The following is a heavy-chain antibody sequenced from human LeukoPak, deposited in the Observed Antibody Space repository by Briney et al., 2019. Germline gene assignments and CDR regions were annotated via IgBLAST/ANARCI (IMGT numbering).Heavy chain of an antibody. D-gene: IGHD2/OR15-2a*01. V-gene: IGHV3-7*05. CDR3: ATYLYATSAFDS. J-gene: IGHJ5*01. Sequence: PGGSLRLSCAASGFTFSSFWMSWVRQAPGKGLEWVANINEDGREMYYLDSAKGRFTISRDNAEISLSLQMNSLRSEDTAVYYCATYLYATSAFDSWGQGTLVTVSS. CDR1: GFTFSSFW. CDR2: INEDGREM.